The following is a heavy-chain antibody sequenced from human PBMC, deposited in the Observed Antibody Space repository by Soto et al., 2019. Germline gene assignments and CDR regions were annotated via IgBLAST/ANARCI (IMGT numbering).Heavy chain of an antibody. D-gene: IGHD3-9*01. Sequence: ASVKVSCKASGYTFTSYGISWVRQAPGQGLEWMGWISAYNGNTNYAQKLQGRVTMTTDTSTSTAYMELRSLRSDDTAVYYCAREHYDILTGSVFDYWGQGTLVTVSS. CDR3: AREHYDILTGSVFDY. CDR2: ISAYNGNT. CDR1: GYTFTSYG. V-gene: IGHV1-18*01. J-gene: IGHJ4*02.